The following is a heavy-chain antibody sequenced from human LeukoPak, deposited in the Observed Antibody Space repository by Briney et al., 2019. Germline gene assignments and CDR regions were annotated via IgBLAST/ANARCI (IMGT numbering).Heavy chain of an antibody. Sequence: ASVKVSCKASGYTFTGYYMHWVRQAPGQGLEWMGWINPNSGGTNYAQKFQGGVTMTRDTSISTAYMELSRLRSDDTAVYYCARDGCSSTSCYTGEDYWGQGTLVTVSS. CDR1: GYTFTGYY. CDR2: INPNSGGT. CDR3: ARDGCSSTSCYTGEDY. V-gene: IGHV1-2*02. D-gene: IGHD2-2*02. J-gene: IGHJ4*02.